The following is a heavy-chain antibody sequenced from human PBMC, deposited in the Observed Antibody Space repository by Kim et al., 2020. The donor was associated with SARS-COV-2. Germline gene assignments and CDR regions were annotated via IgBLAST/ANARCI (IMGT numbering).Heavy chain of an antibody. D-gene: IGHD5-18*01. V-gene: IGHV5-51*01. CDR3: ARLYSAMNSGAFDI. Sequence: PPFQGQVTISADKSISTAYLQWSSLKASDTAMYYCARLYSAMNSGAFDIWGQGTMVTVSS. J-gene: IGHJ3*02.